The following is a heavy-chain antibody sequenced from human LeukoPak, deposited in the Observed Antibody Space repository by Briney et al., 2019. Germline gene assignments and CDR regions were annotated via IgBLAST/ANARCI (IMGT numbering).Heavy chain of an antibody. D-gene: IGHD3-3*01. Sequence: RPGGSLRLSCAASGFTFSTYGIHWVRQAPGKGLEWVAVISYDGSNKYYADSVKGRFTISRDNSKNTLYLQMNSLRAEDTAVYYCAKGYYDFWREEDYFDYWGQGTLVTVSS. CDR1: GFTFSTYG. J-gene: IGHJ4*02. V-gene: IGHV3-30*18. CDR3: AKGYYDFWREEDYFDY. CDR2: ISYDGSNK.